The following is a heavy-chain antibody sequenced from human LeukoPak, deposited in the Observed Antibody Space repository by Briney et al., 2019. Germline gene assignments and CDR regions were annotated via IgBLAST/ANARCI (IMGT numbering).Heavy chain of an antibody. CDR3: IKATKWLAFDS. J-gene: IGHJ4*02. Sequence: SETLSLTCTVSGGSTNSHFWSWMRPPPGKGLEWIGNIYNRGTTNYNPSLNSRVTMSVDTSKNQLSLQLTSVTAADTALYYCIKATKWLAFDSWGRGILVTVSS. CDR2: IYNRGTT. D-gene: IGHD6-19*01. V-gene: IGHV4-59*11. CDR1: GGSTNSHF.